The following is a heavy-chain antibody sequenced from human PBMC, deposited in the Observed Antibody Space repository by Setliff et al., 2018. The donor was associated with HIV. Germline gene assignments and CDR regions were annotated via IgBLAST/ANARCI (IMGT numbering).Heavy chain of an antibody. J-gene: IGHJ5*02. Sequence: ASVKVSCKASGYTFTSFYMHWVRQAPGQGLEWMGIINPSGGSTSYARKFQDRVTMTRDTSTSTVYMELSSLRSEDTAVYYCARAQGYCSSTSCYFQDLFDPWGQGTLVTVSS. CDR3: ARAQGYCSSTSCYFQDLFDP. V-gene: IGHV1-46*01. CDR2: INPSGGST. CDR1: GYTFTSFY. D-gene: IGHD2-2*01.